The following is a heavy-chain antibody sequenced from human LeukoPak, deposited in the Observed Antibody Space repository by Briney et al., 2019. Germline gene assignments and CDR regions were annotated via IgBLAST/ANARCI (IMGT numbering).Heavy chain of an antibody. J-gene: IGHJ6*03. Sequence: SETLSLTCTVSGGSISNYYWSWIRQPPGKGLEWIGYIYYSGSTNYNPSLKSRVTISVDTSKNQFSLKLSSVTAADTAVYYCARGGGWYGHYYYYYMDVWGKGTTVTVSS. CDR2: IYYSGST. CDR3: ARGGGWYGHYYYYYMDV. V-gene: IGHV4-59*01. D-gene: IGHD6-19*01. CDR1: GGSISNYY.